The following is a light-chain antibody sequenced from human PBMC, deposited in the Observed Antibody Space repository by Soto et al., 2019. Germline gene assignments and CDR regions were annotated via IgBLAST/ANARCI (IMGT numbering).Light chain of an antibody. Sequence: QAVVTQPASVSGSPGQSITISCTGTSSGVGGYNYVSWYQQLPGKAPKLMIYDVSYRPSGVSDRFSGSKSGNTASLTISGLQAEDEADYYCTSYTSSSSTLDVVFGGGTKLTVL. CDR2: DVS. CDR3: TSYTSSSSTLDVV. J-gene: IGLJ2*01. CDR1: SSGVGGYNY. V-gene: IGLV2-14*01.